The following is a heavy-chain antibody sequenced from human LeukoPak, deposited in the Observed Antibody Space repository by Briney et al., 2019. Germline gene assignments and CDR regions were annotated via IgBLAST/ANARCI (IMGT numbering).Heavy chain of an antibody. CDR1: GYTFTGYY. CDR2: INPNSGGT. J-gene: IGHJ3*02. D-gene: IGHD3-10*01. CDR3: ARGEYGSGPNTAFDI. Sequence: ASEKVSCKASGYTFTGYYMHWVRQAPGQGLEWMGWINPNSGGTNYAQKFQGWVTMTRDTSISTAYMELSRLRSDDTAVYYCARGEYGSGPNTAFDIWGQGTMVTVSS. V-gene: IGHV1-2*04.